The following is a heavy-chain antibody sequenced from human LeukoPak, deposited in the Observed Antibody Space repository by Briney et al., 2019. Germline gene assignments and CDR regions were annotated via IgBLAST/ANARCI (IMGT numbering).Heavy chain of an antibody. D-gene: IGHD2/OR15-2a*01. Sequence: GESLKISCKGSGYSFTSYWIGWVRQMPGKGLEWMGIIYPGDSDTRYSPSFQGQVTISADKSISTAYLQWSSLKVSDTAMYYCARLRTFYYYYMDVWGKGTTVTVSS. CDR2: IYPGDSDT. J-gene: IGHJ6*03. CDR3: ARLRTFYYYYMDV. V-gene: IGHV5-51*01. CDR1: GYSFTSYW.